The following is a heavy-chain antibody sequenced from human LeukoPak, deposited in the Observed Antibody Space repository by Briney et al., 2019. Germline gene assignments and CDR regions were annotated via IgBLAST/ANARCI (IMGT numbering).Heavy chain of an antibody. Sequence: GASVKVSRKASGYTFTSYGISWVRQAPGQGLEWMGWISAYNGNTNYAQKLQRRVTMTTDTSTSTAYMELRSLRSDDTAVYYCARRIAYCSGGSCYSAPYYYYYMDVWGKGTTVTVSS. CDR1: GYTFTSYG. D-gene: IGHD2-15*01. J-gene: IGHJ6*03. CDR3: ARRIAYCSGGSCYSAPYYYYYMDV. V-gene: IGHV1-18*01. CDR2: ISAYNGNT.